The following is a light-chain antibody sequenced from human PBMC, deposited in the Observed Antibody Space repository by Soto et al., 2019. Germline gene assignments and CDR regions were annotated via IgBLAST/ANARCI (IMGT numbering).Light chain of an antibody. CDR3: QQYSKWPIT. V-gene: IGKV3-15*01. CDR2: GIS. CDR1: ESLSPH. Sequence: IVLTQSPGTLSLSPGETATLSCRASESLSPHSIAWYQQHPGQPPRLLIYGISTRATGIPARFSGSGSGTEFSLTISSLQSEDFAVYYCQQYSKWPITFGQGTRLEIK. J-gene: IGKJ5*01.